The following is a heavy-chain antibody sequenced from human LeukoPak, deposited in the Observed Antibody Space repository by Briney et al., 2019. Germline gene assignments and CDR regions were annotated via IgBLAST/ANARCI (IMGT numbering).Heavy chain of an antibody. V-gene: IGHV3-23*01. CDR3: AKDATVTTGNWFDP. D-gene: IGHD4-11*01. J-gene: IGHJ5*02. CDR2: ISGSGGST. Sequence: GGSLRLSCAASGFIFSSYSMSWVRQAPGKGLEWVSAISGSGGSTYYADSVKGRFTISRDNSKSTLYLQMNSLRAEDTAVYSCAKDATVTTGNWFDPWGQGTLVTVSS. CDR1: GFIFSSYS.